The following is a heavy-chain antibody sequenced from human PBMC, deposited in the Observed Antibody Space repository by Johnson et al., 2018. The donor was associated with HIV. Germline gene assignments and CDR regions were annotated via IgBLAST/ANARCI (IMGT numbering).Heavy chain of an antibody. J-gene: IGHJ3*02. Sequence: VQLVESGGGLVQPGGSLRLSCAASGFTFSSYAMSWVRQAPGKGLEWVSAISGSGSNIYYADSVKGRFTISRDNAKNSLYLQMNSLGGEDTAVYYCARGGSDVFDIWGRGTMVTVSS. CDR2: ISGSGSNI. D-gene: IGHD3-16*01. V-gene: IGHV3-23*04. CDR1: GFTFSSYA. CDR3: ARGGSDVFDI.